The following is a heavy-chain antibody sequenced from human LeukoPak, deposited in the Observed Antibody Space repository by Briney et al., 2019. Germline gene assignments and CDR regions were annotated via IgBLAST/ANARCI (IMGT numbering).Heavy chain of an antibody. J-gene: IGHJ3*02. Sequence: ASVKVSCKASGGTFSSYAISWVRQAPGQGLEWMGRIIPILGIANYAQKFQGRVTITADKSTSTAYMELSSLRSEDTAVYYCASLAVDDAFDIRGQGTMVTASS. V-gene: IGHV1-69*04. CDR1: GGTFSSYA. CDR2: IIPILGIA. CDR3: ASLAVDDAFDI. D-gene: IGHD5-24*01.